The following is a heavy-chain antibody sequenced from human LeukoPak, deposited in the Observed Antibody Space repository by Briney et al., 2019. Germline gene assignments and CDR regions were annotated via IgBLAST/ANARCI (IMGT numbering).Heavy chain of an antibody. CDR1: GFTFSNYA. D-gene: IGHD3-3*01. J-gene: IGHJ4*02. CDR2: IRYDGSDN. Sequence: GGSLRLSYASSGFTFSNYAMNWVRQAPGEGLEWVAFIRYDGSDNHYAESVKGRFTISRDNSKNTLYLQMNSLRAEDTAVYYCAKALEVFWSGYYNPFDYWGRGTLVTVSS. CDR3: AKALEVFWSGYYNPFDY. V-gene: IGHV3-30*02.